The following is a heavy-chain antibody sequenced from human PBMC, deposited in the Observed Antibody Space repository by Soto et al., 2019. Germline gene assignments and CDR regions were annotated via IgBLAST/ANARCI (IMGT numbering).Heavy chain of an antibody. CDR3: AKDRLAAGFDY. D-gene: IGHD3-16*01. CDR2: VSATAGTT. Sequence: DVQLVDSGGGLVQPGGSLSLSCAASEFTFSNYAMSWVRQAPGKGLEWVSLVSATAGTTSYPDSVKGRFTISRDNSRNTVYRQMNSLRADDTAVYYCAKDRLAAGFDYWGQGTLVTVSS. V-gene: IGHV3-23*04. J-gene: IGHJ4*02. CDR1: EFTFSNYA.